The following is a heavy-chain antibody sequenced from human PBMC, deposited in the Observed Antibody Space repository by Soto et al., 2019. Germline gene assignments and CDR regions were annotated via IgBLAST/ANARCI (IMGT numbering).Heavy chain of an antibody. CDR2: IFYTGST. CDR3: AHFSDLEWFDP. D-gene: IGHD2-21*01. CDR1: GGSISRYF. J-gene: IGHJ5*02. V-gene: IGHV4-59*01. Sequence: QVQLQESGPGLLRPSETLSLTCTVSGGSISRYFWSWIRQSPGKGLEWIGYIFYTGSTTYIPSLKSRVTISIVTSKHQFSLKLSSLTAADTAVYYCAHFSDLEWFDPWGQGTLVTVSS.